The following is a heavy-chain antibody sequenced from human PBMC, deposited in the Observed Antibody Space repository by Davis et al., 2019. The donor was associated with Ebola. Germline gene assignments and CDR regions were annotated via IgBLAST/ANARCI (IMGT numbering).Heavy chain of an antibody. J-gene: IGHJ4*02. V-gene: IGHV4-61*01. Sequence: SETLSLTCTVSGSSVSNPTYSWSCSRQPPERGLECVGYVHNSGTTKYNPSLKSRVTISMDVSNNQFSLNLSSVTAADTAVYYCARLHNWNGLDYWGQGTLVTVSS. CDR2: VHNSGTT. CDR3: ARLHNWNGLDY. CDR1: GSSVSNPTYS. D-gene: IGHD1-20*01.